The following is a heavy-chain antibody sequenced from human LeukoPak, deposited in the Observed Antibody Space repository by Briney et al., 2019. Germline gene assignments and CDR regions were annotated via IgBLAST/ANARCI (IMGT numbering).Heavy chain of an antibody. D-gene: IGHD2-2*01. CDR2: IYSGGST. Sequence: GGSLRLSCAASGFTVSSNYMSWVRQAPGKGLEWVSVIYSGGSTYYADSVKGRFTISRDNSKNTLYLQMNSLRAEDTVVYYCTTGDIVVVPAAFDAFDIWGQGTMVTVSS. J-gene: IGHJ3*02. CDR1: GFTVSSNY. CDR3: TTGDIVVVPAAFDAFDI. V-gene: IGHV3-53*01.